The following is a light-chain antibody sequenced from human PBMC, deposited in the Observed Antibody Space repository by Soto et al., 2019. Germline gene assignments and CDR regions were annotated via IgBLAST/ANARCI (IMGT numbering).Light chain of an antibody. CDR3: QQYNDWPLT. CDR1: QAINSN. Sequence: EIVMTQSPATLSVSPGETASLSCRASQAINSNLAWYQQRPGQAPRLLIYSASTRATGVPARVSGSGSETEFILIIRGLQSEDFALYYCQQYNDWPLTFGGGTKVDLK. V-gene: IGKV3-15*01. J-gene: IGKJ4*01. CDR2: SAS.